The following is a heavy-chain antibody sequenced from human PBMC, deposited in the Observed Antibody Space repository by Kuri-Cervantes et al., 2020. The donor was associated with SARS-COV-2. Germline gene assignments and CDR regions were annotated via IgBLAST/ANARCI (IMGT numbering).Heavy chain of an antibody. J-gene: IGHJ4*02. Sequence: GESLKISCAASGFTFSDYYMSWIRQAPGKGLEWVSYISSSSSYTNYADSVKGRFTISRDNAKNSLYLQINSLRAEDTAVYYCARDLYYYDSSGYYDCWGQGTLVTVSS. CDR3: ARDLYYYDSSGYYDC. D-gene: IGHD3-22*01. V-gene: IGHV3-11*05. CDR2: ISSSSSYT. CDR1: GFTFSDYY.